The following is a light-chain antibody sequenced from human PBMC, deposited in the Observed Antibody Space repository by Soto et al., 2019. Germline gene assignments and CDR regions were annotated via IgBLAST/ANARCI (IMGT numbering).Light chain of an antibody. CDR3: QQTYSSPLT. Sequence: DIQMTQSPSSLSASVGDRVTITCRASQSISSYLKWFQQKPGKAPKLLIFASSTLQTGVSSRFSGSGSGTDFTLTISSLQPEDFATYYCQQTYSSPLTFGGGTKVEIK. CDR2: ASS. J-gene: IGKJ4*01. CDR1: QSISSY. V-gene: IGKV1-39*01.